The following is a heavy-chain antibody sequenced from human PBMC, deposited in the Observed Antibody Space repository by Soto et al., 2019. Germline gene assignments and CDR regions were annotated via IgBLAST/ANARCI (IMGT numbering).Heavy chain of an antibody. J-gene: IGHJ4*02. Sequence: RASVKVSCKASGGTFSSYRISWVRQAPGQGLEWVGGIVPIRRTADIAQKFQGRVTITADESARTAYMELRSLKSQDTAVYYCARDSGAKLSSSWGQGTPVTVSS. V-gene: IGHV1-69*13. CDR2: IVPIRRTA. D-gene: IGHD2-2*01. CDR1: GGTFSSYR. CDR3: ARDSGAKLSSS.